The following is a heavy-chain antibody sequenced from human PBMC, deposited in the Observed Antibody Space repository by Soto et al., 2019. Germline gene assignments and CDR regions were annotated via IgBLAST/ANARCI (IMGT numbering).Heavy chain of an antibody. CDR2: IYYSGST. Sequence: QVQLQESGPGLVKPSETLSLTCTVSGGSISSYYWSWIRQPPGKGLEWIGYIYYSGSTNYNPSLKSRVTISVDTSKNQFSLKLSSVTAADTAVYYCARVGRGAAAGSDYWGQGTLVTVSS. CDR1: GGSISSYY. D-gene: IGHD6-13*01. J-gene: IGHJ4*02. CDR3: ARVGRGAAAGSDY. V-gene: IGHV4-59*01.